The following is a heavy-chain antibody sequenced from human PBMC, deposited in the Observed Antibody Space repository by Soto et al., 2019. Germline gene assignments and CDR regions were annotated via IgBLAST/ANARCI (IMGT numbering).Heavy chain of an antibody. CDR1: GGSFSGYY. Sequence: PSETLSLTCAVYGGSFSGYYWSWIRQPPGKGLEWIGEINHSGSTNYNPSLKSRVTISVDTSKNQFSLKQSSVTAADTTVYYCARGRLTMVRGVMVPPYYYGMDVWGQGTTVT. CDR3: ARGRLTMVRGVMVPPYYYGMDV. D-gene: IGHD3-10*01. CDR2: INHSGST. V-gene: IGHV4-34*01. J-gene: IGHJ6*02.